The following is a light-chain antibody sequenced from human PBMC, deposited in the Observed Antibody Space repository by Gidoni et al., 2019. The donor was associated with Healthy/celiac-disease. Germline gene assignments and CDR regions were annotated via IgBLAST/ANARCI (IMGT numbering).Light chain of an antibody. V-gene: IGKV3D-20*01. Sequence: EIVLTQSPATLSLSPGERATLSCGASQSVRSSYLAWYQQKPGLAPRLLIYDASSRATGIPDRFSGSGSGTDFTLTISRLEPEDFAVYYCQQYGSPTWTFGQGTKVEIK. CDR2: DAS. CDR3: QQYGSPTWT. CDR1: QSVRSSY. J-gene: IGKJ1*01.